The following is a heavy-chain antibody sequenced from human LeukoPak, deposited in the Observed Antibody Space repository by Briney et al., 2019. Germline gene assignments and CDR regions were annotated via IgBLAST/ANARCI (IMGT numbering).Heavy chain of an antibody. J-gene: IGHJ4*02. D-gene: IGHD4-23*01. CDR3: AKSGGFYGNSAWGDY. CDR1: GFTFRNYA. Sequence: GGSLRLSCAASGFTFRNYAMSWARQAPGKGLEWVSAISGSGGSTYYADSVKGRFTVSRDNSKNTLFMQMNSLRAEDTAVYYCAKSGGFYGNSAWGDYWGQGTRVTVSS. CDR2: ISGSGGST. V-gene: IGHV3-23*01.